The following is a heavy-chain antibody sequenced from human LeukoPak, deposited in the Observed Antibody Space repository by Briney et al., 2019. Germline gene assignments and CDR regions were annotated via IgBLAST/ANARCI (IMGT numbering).Heavy chain of an antibody. CDR3: ARDLGYCTNGVCHTRFLY. D-gene: IGHD2-8*01. CDR1: GFTFSSYA. Sequence: PGGSLRLSCAASGFTFSSYAMHWVRQTPGKGLEWVSSIKGDGSERQYVDSVKGRFSISRDNTKGSLYLQLNSLRAEDTAVYYCARDLGYCTNGVCHTRFLYWGDGTLGSASS. CDR2: IKGDGSER. J-gene: IGHJ4*01. V-gene: IGHV3-7*03.